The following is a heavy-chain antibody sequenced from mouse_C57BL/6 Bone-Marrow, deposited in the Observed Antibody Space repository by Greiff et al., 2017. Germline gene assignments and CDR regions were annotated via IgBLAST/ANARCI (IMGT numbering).Heavy chain of an antibody. D-gene: IGHD2-3*01. CDR2: IDPENGDT. Sequence: EVNVVESGAELVRPGASVKLSCTASGFNIKDDYMHWVKQRPEQGLEWIGWIDPENGDTEYASKFQGKATITADTSSNTAYLQLSSLTSEDTAVYYCTTGYDWFAYWGQGTLVTVSA. CDR3: TTGYDWFAY. J-gene: IGHJ3*01. V-gene: IGHV14-4*01. CDR1: GFNIKDDY.